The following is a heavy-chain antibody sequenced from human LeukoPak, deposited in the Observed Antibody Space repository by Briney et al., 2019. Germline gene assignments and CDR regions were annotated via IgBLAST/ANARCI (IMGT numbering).Heavy chain of an antibody. CDR2: INPNSGGT. J-gene: IGHJ4*02. V-gene: IGHV1-2*02. Sequence: GASVKVSCKASGYTFGGYYMHWVRQAPGQGLEWMGWINPNSGGTNYAQKFQGRVTMTRDTSISTAYMELSRLRSDDTAVYYCARELYSSGWYSGYWGQGTPVTVSS. CDR3: ARELYSSGWYSGY. CDR1: GYTFGGYY. D-gene: IGHD6-19*01.